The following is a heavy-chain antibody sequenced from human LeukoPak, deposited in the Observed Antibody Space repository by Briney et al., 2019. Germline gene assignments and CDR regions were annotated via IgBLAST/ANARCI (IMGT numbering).Heavy chain of an antibody. V-gene: IGHV4-30-4*01. Sequence: SETLSLTCTVSGGSISSGDYYWSWIRQPPGKGLEWIGYIYYSGSTYYNPSLKSRVTISVDTSKNQFSLKLSSVTAADTAVYYCASTEAASYYYGMDAWGKGTTVTVSS. CDR1: GGSISSGDYY. CDR2: IYYSGST. D-gene: IGHD6-13*01. J-gene: IGHJ6*04. CDR3: ASTEAASYYYGMDA.